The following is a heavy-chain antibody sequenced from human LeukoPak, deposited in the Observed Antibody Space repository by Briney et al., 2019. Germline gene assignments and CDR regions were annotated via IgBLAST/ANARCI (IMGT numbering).Heavy chain of an antibody. D-gene: IGHD3-22*01. V-gene: IGHV1-18*01. J-gene: IGHJ5*02. CDR3: ARGRGDYYGSSGNWFDP. CDR2: ISAYNGNT. CDR1: GYTFTSYG. Sequence: ASVKVSCKASGYTFTSYGISWVRQAPGQGLEWMGWISAYNGNTNYAQKLQGRVTMTTDTSTTTAYMELRSLRSDDTAVYYCARGRGDYYGSSGNWFDPWGQGALVTVSS.